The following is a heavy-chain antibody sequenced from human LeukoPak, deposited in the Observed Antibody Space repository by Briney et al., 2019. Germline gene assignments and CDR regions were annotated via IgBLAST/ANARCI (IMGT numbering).Heavy chain of an antibody. D-gene: IGHD1-26*01. Sequence: SETLSLTCTVSGGSISSSSYYWGWIRQPPGKGLEWIGSIYYSGSTYYNPSLKSRVTISVDTSKNQFSLKLSSVTAADTAVYYCARGVGSYYVGWFDPWGQGTLVTVSS. CDR1: GGSISSSSYY. V-gene: IGHV4-39*07. J-gene: IGHJ5*02. CDR2: IYYSGST. CDR3: ARGVGSYYVGWFDP.